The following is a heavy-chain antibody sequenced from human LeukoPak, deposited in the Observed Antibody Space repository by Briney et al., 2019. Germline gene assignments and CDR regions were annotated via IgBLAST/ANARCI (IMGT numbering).Heavy chain of an antibody. V-gene: IGHV1-69*05. J-gene: IGHJ4*02. CDR1: GGTFSSYA. D-gene: IGHD3-22*01. CDR3: ARDDNLAKNTMIQGY. Sequence: EASVKVSCKASGGTFSSYAISWVRQAPGQGLEWMGGIIPIFGTANYAQKFQGRVTMTRDTSTSTVYMELSSLRSEDTAVYYCARDDNLAKNTMIQGYWGQGTLVTVSS. CDR2: IIPIFGTA.